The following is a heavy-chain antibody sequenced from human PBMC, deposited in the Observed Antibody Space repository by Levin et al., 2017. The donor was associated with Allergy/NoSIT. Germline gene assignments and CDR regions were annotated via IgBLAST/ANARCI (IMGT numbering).Heavy chain of an antibody. V-gene: IGHV3-23*01. J-gene: IGHJ4*02. D-gene: IGHD3/OR15-3a*01. CDR3: AKGFDFWTSFYTGFDS. CDR2: MSGSGVTI. Sequence: SCVASGFSINSYAMSWVRQAPGKGLEWVSGMSGSGVTINYADSVKGRFTISRDNSENTLYLQMNSLRAEDTAVYYCAKGFDFWTSFYTGFDSWGQGALVTVSS. CDR1: GFSINSYA.